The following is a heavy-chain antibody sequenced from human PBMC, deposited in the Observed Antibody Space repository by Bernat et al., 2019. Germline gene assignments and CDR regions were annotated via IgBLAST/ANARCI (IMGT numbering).Heavy chain of an antibody. D-gene: IGHD2-8*01. Sequence: EVQLVESGGGLVKPGGSLRLSCAASGFSFSNAWKSWVRQAPGKGLEWVGRIKRKNDGGTTDYAAPVKGRFTISSDDAKTTLYLQMNSLKTEDTAVYYCTTGYCSNGVCYTYFDHWGQGTLVTVSS. J-gene: IGHJ4*02. CDR3: TTGYCSNGVCYTYFDH. CDR2: IKRKNDGGTT. CDR1: GFSFSNAW. V-gene: IGHV3-15*01.